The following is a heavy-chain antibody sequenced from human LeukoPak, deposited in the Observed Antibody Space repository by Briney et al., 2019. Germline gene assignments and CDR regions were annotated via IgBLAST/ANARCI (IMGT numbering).Heavy chain of an antibody. CDR2: INHSGST. CDR1: GGSFSGYY. CDR3: AKAYARCTNSWYDY. Sequence: SETLSLTCAVYGGSFSGYYWSWIRQPPGKGLEWIGEINHSGSTNYNPSLKSRVTISVDTSKNQFSLKLSSVTAADTAIYYCAKAYARCTNSWYDYWGQGTLVTVSS. V-gene: IGHV4-34*01. D-gene: IGHD6-13*01. J-gene: IGHJ4*02.